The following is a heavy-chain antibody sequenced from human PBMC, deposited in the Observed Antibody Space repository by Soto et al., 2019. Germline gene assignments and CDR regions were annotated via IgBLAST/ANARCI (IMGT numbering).Heavy chain of an antibody. J-gene: IGHJ2*01. CDR1: GDSVSSGTAT. CDR2: TYYRSKWYT. D-gene: IGHD6-19*01. Sequence: SQTLSLTCAISGDSVSSGTATWSWIRQSPSRGLEWLGRTYYRSKWYTDYAQSLKSRIAITPDTSKNHLSLQVNSVTPEDTAVYXCARDGSGFYWYFDVWGRGTLVTVSS. V-gene: IGHV6-1*01. CDR3: ARDGSGFYWYFDV.